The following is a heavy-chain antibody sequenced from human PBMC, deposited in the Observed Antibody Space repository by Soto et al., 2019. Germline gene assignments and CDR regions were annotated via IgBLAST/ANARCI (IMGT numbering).Heavy chain of an antibody. V-gene: IGHV3-23*01. D-gene: IGHD2-2*01. J-gene: IGHJ4*02. CDR1: GFIFNTYA. Sequence: EVQLLESGGGLIQPGGSLRVSCAASGFIFNTYALSWVRQAPGKGLEWVSFISSSGGTSYTDSVKGRFTISRDNFKNTLYLQMNSLRVEDTAVYYCATCLRPTSCAIDYWGQGTLVIVS. CDR3: ATCLRPTSCAIDY. CDR2: ISSSGGT.